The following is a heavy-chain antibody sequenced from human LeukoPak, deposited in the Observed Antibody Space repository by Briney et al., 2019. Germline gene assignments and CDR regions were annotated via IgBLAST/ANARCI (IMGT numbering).Heavy chain of an antibody. J-gene: IGHJ4*02. CDR3: ASTRSGYDFDY. CDR2: ISSSSKYI. Sequence: GGSLRLSCAASGFTFSNYDMNWVRQAPGKGLEWVSSISSSSKYIYYADSVKGRFTISRDNSKNTLYLQMNSLRAEDTAVYYCASTRSGYDFDYWGQGTLVTVSS. D-gene: IGHD5-12*01. V-gene: IGHV3-21*01. CDR1: GFTFSNYD.